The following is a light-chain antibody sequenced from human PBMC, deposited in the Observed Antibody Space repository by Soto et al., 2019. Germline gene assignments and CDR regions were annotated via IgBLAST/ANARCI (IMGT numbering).Light chain of an antibody. J-gene: IGLJ3*02. V-gene: IGLV2-8*01. CDR1: SSDVGDYNY. Sequence: QSALTQPPSASGSPGQSVTISCIGTSSDVGDYNYVSWYQQHPGKAPKLMIYEVSKRPSGVPDRFSGSKSGNTASLTVSGLQAEDEADYYCSSYAGSNNWVFGGGTKVT. CDR3: SSYAGSNNWV. CDR2: EVS.